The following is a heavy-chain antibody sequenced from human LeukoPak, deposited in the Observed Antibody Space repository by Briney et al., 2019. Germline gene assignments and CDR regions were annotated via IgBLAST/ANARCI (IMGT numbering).Heavy chain of an antibody. CDR2: IYHSGST. V-gene: IGHV4-38-2*02. J-gene: IGHJ6*03. CDR1: GYSISSGYY. Sequence: SETLSLTCTVSGYSISSGYYWGWIRQPPGKGLEWIGSIYHSGSTYYNPSLKSRVTISVDTSKNQFSLKLSSVTAADTAVYYCARVTLRDYYMDVWGKGTTVTVSS. D-gene: IGHD2/OR15-2a*01. CDR3: ARVTLRDYYMDV.